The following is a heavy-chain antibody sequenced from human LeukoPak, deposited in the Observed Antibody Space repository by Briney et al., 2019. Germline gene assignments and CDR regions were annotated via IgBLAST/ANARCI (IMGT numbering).Heavy chain of an antibody. D-gene: IGHD4-17*01. Sequence: SETLSLTCTVSGGSIRSYYWSWIRQPPGKGLEWIGYIYSSGSTNYNPSLKSRVTISVDTSKSQFSLKLTSVTAADTAVYYCARLTVTHAFDIWGQGTMVTVSS. CDR1: GGSIRSYY. CDR3: ARLTVTHAFDI. CDR2: IYSSGST. J-gene: IGHJ3*02. V-gene: IGHV4-59*08.